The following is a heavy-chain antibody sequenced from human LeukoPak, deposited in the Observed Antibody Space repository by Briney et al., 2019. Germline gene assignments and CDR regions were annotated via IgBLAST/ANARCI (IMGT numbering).Heavy chain of an antibody. J-gene: IGHJ4*02. V-gene: IGHV3-64*01. CDR3: ARPYCSGGSCLFDY. CDR2: ISSNGGST. CDR1: GFTFSSYS. Sequence: GGSLRLSCAASGFTFSSYSMNWVRQAPGKGLEYVSAISSNGGSTYYANSVKGRFTISRDNSKNTLYLQMGSLRAEDMAVYYCARPYCSGGSCLFDYWGQGTLVTVSS. D-gene: IGHD2-15*01.